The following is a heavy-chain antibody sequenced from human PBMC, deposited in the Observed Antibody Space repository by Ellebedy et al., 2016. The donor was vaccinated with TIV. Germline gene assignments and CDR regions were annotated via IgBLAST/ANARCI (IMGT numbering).Heavy chain of an antibody. J-gene: IGHJ2*01. D-gene: IGHD5-18*01. V-gene: IGHV3-23*01. CDR2: ISGSGDRT. CDR3: AADYGYRGDWYFDL. CDR1: GFTVSSNY. Sequence: PGGSLRLSCAASGFTVSSNYMSRVRQAPGKGLEWVSGISGSGDRTYYADSVKGRFTISRDNSKNTLYLQMNSLRAEDTAVYYCAADYGYRGDWYFDLWGRGTLVTVSS.